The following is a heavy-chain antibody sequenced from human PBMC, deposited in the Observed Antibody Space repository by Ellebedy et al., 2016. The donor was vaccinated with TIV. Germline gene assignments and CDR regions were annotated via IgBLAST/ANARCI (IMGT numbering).Heavy chain of an antibody. CDR3: ARISADCTNGLYYTFFAAFDY. D-gene: IGHD2-8*01. CDR1: GFSLSTSGMC. J-gene: IGHJ4*02. Sequence: SGPTLVKPTQTLTLTCTFSGFSLSTSGMCVSWIRQPPGKALEWLARIDWDDDKYYSTSLKTRLTISKDTSKNQVVLTMTNMDPVDTATYYCARISADCTNGLYYTFFAAFDYWGQGTLVTVSS. CDR2: IDWDDDK. V-gene: IGHV2-70*11.